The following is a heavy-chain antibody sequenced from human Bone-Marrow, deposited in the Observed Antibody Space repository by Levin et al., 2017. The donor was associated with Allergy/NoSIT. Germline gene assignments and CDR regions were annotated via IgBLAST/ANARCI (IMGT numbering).Heavy chain of an antibody. D-gene: IGHD6-13*01. Sequence: PGASVKVSCKASGYTFTTYGISWVRQAPGQGLEWMGRISAYSGHTNYAQKFQGRVTMTTDTSTTTAYMDLRSLKSDDTAVYYCARTLGQQLSPAKDWGQGTLVTVSS. CDR1: GYTFTTYG. V-gene: IGHV1-18*01. CDR3: ARTLGQQLSPAKD. J-gene: IGHJ4*02. CDR2: ISAYSGHT.